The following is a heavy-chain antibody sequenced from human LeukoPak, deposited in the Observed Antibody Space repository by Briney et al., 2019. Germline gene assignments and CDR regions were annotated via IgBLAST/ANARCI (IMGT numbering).Heavy chain of an antibody. CDR2: INHSGST. CDR1: GGSFSGYY. V-gene: IGHV4-34*01. D-gene: IGHD6-13*01. CDR3: ARRDSSTWYVNY. Sequence: SETLSLTCAVYGGSFSGYYWSWIRQPPGKGLEWIGEINHSGSTNYNPSLKSRVTISVDTSKNQFSLKLSSVTAADTAVYYCARRDSSTWYVNYWDQGTLVTVSS. J-gene: IGHJ4*02.